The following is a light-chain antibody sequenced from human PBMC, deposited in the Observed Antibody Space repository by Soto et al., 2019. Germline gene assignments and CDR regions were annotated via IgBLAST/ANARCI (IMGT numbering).Light chain of an antibody. Sequence: DIQMTQSPSSLSASVEDRVIITCRASQSISNHLNWYQQKPGKAPKLLIFAASSLQSGVPSRFSGSRSGTDFTLTISRLEPEDFAVYYCQQYGLFTFGPGTKVDIK. V-gene: IGKV1-39*01. CDR1: QSISNH. CDR3: QQYGLFT. J-gene: IGKJ3*01. CDR2: AAS.